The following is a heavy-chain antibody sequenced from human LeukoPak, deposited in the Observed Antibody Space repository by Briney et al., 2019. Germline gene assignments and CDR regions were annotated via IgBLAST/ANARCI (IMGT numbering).Heavy chain of an antibody. CDR3: AILLYYYGSGSYLDNYYYYMDV. Sequence: GGSLRLSCAASGFTFSSYGMSWVRQAPGKGLEWVSAISGSGGSTYYADSVKGRFTISRDNSKNTLYLQMNSLRAEDTAVYYCAILLYYYGSGSYLDNYYYYMDVWGKGTTVTISS. J-gene: IGHJ6*03. CDR2: ISGSGGST. V-gene: IGHV3-23*01. D-gene: IGHD3-10*01. CDR1: GFTFSSYG.